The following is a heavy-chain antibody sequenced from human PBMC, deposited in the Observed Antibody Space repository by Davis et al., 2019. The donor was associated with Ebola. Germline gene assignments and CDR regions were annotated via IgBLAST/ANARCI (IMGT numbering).Heavy chain of an antibody. V-gene: IGHV3-74*01. CDR1: GFTFSSYA. CDR2: IDPDGSRV. J-gene: IGHJ6*02. CDR3: ATLSYGMDV. Sequence: GESLKISCAASGFTFSSYAMSWVRQVPGKGLVWVSGIDPDGSRVSYADSVKGRFTISRDNAKDTVYLQMNSLRAEDTAEYYCATLSYGMDVWGQGTTVTVSS.